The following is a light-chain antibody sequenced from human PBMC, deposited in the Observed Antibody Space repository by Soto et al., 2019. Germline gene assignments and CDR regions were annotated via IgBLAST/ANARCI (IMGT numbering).Light chain of an antibody. J-gene: IGKJ1*01. CDR1: QSVRNN. V-gene: IGKV3-20*01. CDR3: QQYGSSRTWT. CDR2: GVS. Sequence: ELVMTQSPDTLSVSPGERATLLCRASQSVRNNLAWYQQKPGQAPRLLIYGVSTRATGVPARFSGSGSGTDFTLPISKLEPEDFAGYYCQQYGSSRTWTFGQGTKVDIK.